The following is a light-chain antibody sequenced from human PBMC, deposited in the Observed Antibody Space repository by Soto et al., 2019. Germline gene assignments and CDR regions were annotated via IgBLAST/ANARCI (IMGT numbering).Light chain of an antibody. CDR3: AAFDSSLTAMV. Sequence: QSVLTQPPSVSAAPGQSVTISCSGANSNIGVNFVSWYQQFPGTAPKLLIYADTTRPSGIPERFSGSKSGTSATLGITGLQTGDEANYYCAAFDSSLTAMVFGGGTKLTVL. CDR1: NSNIGVNF. J-gene: IGLJ2*01. V-gene: IGLV1-51*01. CDR2: ADT.